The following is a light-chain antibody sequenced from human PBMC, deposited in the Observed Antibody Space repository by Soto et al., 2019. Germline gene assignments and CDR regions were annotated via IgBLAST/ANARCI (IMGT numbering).Light chain of an antibody. CDR2: SDP. J-gene: IGLJ2*01. CDR3: QVWDSSSAHVV. CDR1: NIGSKS. V-gene: IGLV3-21*04. Sequence: SYELTQPPSVSVAPGKTARISCGGNNIGSKSVHWYQRKPGQAPVLVIYSDPDLPSVITERFSGSNSNNTATLTISRVEAGDEADYYCQVWDSSSAHVVFGGGTKLTVL.